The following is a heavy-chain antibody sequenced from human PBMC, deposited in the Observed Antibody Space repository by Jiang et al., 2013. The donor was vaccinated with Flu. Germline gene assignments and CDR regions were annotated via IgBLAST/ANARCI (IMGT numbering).Heavy chain of an antibody. CDR3: ARDRADTAMVLYYFDY. Sequence: LLKPSGTLSLTCAVSGGSISSSNWWSWVRQPPGKGLEWIGEIYHSGSTNYNPSLKSRVTISVDKSKNQFSLKLSSVTAADTAVYYCARDRADTAMVLYYFDYWGQGTLVTVSS. CDR1: GGSISSSNW. D-gene: IGHD5-18*01. CDR2: IYHSGST. V-gene: IGHV4-4*02. J-gene: IGHJ4*02.